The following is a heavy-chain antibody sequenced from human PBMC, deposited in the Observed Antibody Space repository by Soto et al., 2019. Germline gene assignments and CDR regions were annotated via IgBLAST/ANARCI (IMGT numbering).Heavy chain of an antibody. Sequence: QVQLVQSGAEVKKPGSSVKVSCKASGGTFSSYAISWVRQAPGQGLEWMGGIIPIFGTANYAQKFQGRVTIXXDXSXXTAYMEPSSLRSEDTAVYYCASSSEVDSGLEDLDLWGRGTLVTVSS. CDR2: IIPIFGTA. CDR3: ASSSEVDSGLEDLDL. CDR1: GGTFSSYA. J-gene: IGHJ2*01. D-gene: IGHD6-19*01. V-gene: IGHV1-69*12.